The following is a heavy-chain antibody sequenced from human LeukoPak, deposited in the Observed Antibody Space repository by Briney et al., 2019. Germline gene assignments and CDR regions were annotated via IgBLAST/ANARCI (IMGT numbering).Heavy chain of an antibody. J-gene: IGHJ4*02. CDR2: INAGNGNT. CDR3: ARDGVVVAATYYFDY. Sequence: ASVKVSCKASGYTFTSYAMHWVRQAPGQRLEWMGWINAGNGNTKYSQKFQGRVTITRDTSASTAYMELSSLRSEDTAVYYCARDGVVVAATYYFDYWGQGTLVTVSS. D-gene: IGHD2-15*01. CDR1: GYTFTSYA. V-gene: IGHV1-3*01.